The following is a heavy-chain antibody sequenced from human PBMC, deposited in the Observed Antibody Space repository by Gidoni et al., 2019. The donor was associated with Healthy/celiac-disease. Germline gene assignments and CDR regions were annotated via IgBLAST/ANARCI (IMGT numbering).Heavy chain of an antibody. CDR2: IYYSGST. CDR3: ARLTTTIYYFDY. V-gene: IGHV4-31*03. D-gene: IGHD4-17*01. CDR1: AGSISSGGYY. Sequence: QVQLQASGPGLVKPSQTLSLTCTASAGSISSGGYYWSWIRQHPGKGLEWIGYIYYSGSTYYNPSLKSRVTISVDTSKNQFSLKLSSVTAADTAVYYCARLTTTIYYFDYWGQGTLVTVSS. J-gene: IGHJ4*02.